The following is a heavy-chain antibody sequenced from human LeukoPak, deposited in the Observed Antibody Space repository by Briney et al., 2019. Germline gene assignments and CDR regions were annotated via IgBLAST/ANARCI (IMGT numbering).Heavy chain of an antibody. CDR3: ARVSYSGWYTIDY. CDR1: GFTFSDYY. Sequence: GGSLRLSCAASGFTFSDYYMSWIRQAPGKGLEWVSYISSSGSTIYYADSVKGRFTISRDNAKNSLYLQMNSLRAEDTAVYYCARVSYSGWYTIDYWGQGTLVTVSS. J-gene: IGHJ4*02. CDR2: ISSSGSTI. D-gene: IGHD6-19*01. V-gene: IGHV3-11*04.